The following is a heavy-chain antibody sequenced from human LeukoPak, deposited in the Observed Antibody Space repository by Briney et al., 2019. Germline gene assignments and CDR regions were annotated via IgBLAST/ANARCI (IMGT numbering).Heavy chain of an antibody. CDR1: GFTFSSYA. Sequence: PGGSLRLSCAASGFTFSSYAMSWVRQAPGKGLEWVSAISGSGGSTYYADSVKGRFTISRDNSKNMLYLQMNSLRAEDTAVYYCAKDLSIAVAGTFDYWGQGTLVTVSS. D-gene: IGHD6-19*01. CDR3: AKDLSIAVAGTFDY. J-gene: IGHJ4*02. V-gene: IGHV3-23*01. CDR2: ISGSGGST.